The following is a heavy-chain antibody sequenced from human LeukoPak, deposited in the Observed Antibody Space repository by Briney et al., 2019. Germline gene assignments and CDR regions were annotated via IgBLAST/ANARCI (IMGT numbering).Heavy chain of an antibody. CDR2: IIPIFGTA. CDR1: RGTFSSYA. J-gene: IGHJ6*04. CDR3: AAGGGAGGPGHSGGNRYYYYYGMDV. V-gene: IGHV1-69*01. Sequence: SVKVSCKASRGTFSSYAISWVRQAPGQGLEWMGGIIPIFGTANYAQKFQGRVTITADESTSTAYMELSSLRSEDTAVYYCAAGGGAGGPGHSGGNRYYYYYGMDVWGKGTTVTVSS. D-gene: IGHD2-8*02.